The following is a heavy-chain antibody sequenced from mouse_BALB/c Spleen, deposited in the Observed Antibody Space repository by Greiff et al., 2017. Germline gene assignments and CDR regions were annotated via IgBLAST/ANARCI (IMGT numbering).Heavy chain of an antibody. CDR3: VSGLEAY. V-gene: IGHV10-1*02. D-gene: IGHD4-1*01. CDR1: GFTFNTYA. Sequence: EVQGVESGGGLVQPKGSLKLSCAASGFTFNTYAMNWVRQAPGKGLEWVARIRSKSNNYATYYADSVKDRFTISRDDSQSMLYLQMNNLKTEDTAMYYCVSGLEAYWGQGTLVTVSA. J-gene: IGHJ3*01. CDR2: IRSKSNNYAT.